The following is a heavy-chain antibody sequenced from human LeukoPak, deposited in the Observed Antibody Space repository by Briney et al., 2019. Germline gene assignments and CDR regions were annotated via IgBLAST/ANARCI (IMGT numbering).Heavy chain of an antibody. Sequence: PGGSLRLSXAVSGFTFSRFSMTWVRQAQGKGLGWVSSISSSSSYIYYRDSVKGRFTISRDNAKNSLYLQMHSLRAEDTAVYYCALVGATSWAPFDYWGQGTLVTVSS. CDR3: ALVGATSWAPFDY. J-gene: IGHJ4*02. V-gene: IGHV3-21*01. CDR2: ISSSSSYI. CDR1: GFTFSRFS. D-gene: IGHD1-26*01.